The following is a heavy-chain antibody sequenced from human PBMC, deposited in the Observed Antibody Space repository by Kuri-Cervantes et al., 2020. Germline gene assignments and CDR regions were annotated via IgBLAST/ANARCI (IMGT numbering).Heavy chain of an antibody. CDR2: IKQDGSEK. CDR1: GFTFSNAW. D-gene: IGHD3-10*01. J-gene: IGHJ4*02. V-gene: IGHV3-7*01. Sequence: GESLKISCAASGFTFSNAWMSWVRQAPGKGLEWVANIKQDGSEKYYVDSVKGRFTISRDNAKNSLYLQMNSLRAEDTAVYYCARDLRQYYYGSGSYGDYWGQGTLVTVSS. CDR3: ARDLRQYYYGSGSYGDY.